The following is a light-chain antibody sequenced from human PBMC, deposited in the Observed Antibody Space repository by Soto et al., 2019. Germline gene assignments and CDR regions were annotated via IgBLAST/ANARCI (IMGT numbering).Light chain of an antibody. Sequence: QSVLTQSPSASGTPGQRVTISCSGSSSNIGSKYVYWYQQLPGTAPKLLISRDNQRRSGVPDRFSGSKSGTSASLAISGLRSEDEADYYCAAWDDSLSGVVFGGGTKLTVL. CDR1: SSNIGSKY. CDR3: AAWDDSLSGVV. J-gene: IGLJ2*01. V-gene: IGLV1-47*01. CDR2: RDN.